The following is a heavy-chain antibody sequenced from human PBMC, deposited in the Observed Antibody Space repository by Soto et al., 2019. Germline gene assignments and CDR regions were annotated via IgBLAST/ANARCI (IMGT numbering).Heavy chain of an antibody. CDR1: GGSISSYY. V-gene: IGHV4-4*07. Sequence: KTSETLSLTCTVSGGSISSYYWSWIRQPAGKGLEWIGRIYTSGSTNYNPSLKSRVTMSVDTSKNQFSLKLSSVTATDTAVYYCARDNPGIAVAGFDYWGQGTLVTVSS. D-gene: IGHD6-19*01. CDR3: ARDNPGIAVAGFDY. CDR2: IYTSGST. J-gene: IGHJ4*02.